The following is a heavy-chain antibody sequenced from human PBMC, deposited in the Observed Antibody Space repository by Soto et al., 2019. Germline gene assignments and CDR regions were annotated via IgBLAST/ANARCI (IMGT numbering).Heavy chain of an antibody. D-gene: IGHD1-26*01. CDR1: GFTFSDYS. CDR3: ARIVGPKRAFDI. V-gene: IGHV3-11*04. CDR2: ISSSGSTI. Sequence: GGSLRLSCAASGFTFSDYSMSWIRQAPGKGLEWVSFISSSGSTIYYADSVKGRFTISRNNAKNSLYLQMNSLRAEDTAVYYCARIVGPKRAFDIWGQGTMVTVSS. J-gene: IGHJ3*02.